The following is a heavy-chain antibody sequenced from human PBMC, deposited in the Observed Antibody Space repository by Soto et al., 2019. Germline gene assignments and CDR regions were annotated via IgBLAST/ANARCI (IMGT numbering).Heavy chain of an antibody. CDR2: ISHSGST. D-gene: IGHD2-15*01. J-gene: IGHJ4*02. V-gene: IGHV4-34*01. CDR3: ARYSLNRNQAHFSAF. Sequence: KGLEWIGEISHSGSTNYNPSLKSRLTISVDTSKNQFSLKLSSVTAADTAVYYCARYSLNRNQAHFSAFWGQGSLVIVIS.